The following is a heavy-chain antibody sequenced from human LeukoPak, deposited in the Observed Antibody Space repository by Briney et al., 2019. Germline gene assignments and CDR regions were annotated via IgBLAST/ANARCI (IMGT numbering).Heavy chain of an antibody. J-gene: IGHJ4*02. V-gene: IGHV1-2*02. D-gene: IGHD4-17*01. Sequence: ASVKVSCKASGYTFTRYYMHWVRQAPGQGLEWMGWINPNSGGTNYAQKFPGRVSMTRDTSISTAYMELSRLRSDDTAAYYCARVFTGTVGYFDYWGQGTLVTVSS. CDR3: ARVFTGTVGYFDY. CDR1: GYTFTRYY. CDR2: INPNSGGT.